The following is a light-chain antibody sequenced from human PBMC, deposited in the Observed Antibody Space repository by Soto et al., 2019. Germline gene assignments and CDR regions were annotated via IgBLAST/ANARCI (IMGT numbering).Light chain of an antibody. CDR3: MQALQTPIT. J-gene: IGKJ4*01. V-gene: IGKV2-28*01. CDR2: WGS. Sequence: DIVMTQSPLSLPVTPGEPASISCRSSQSLLHSNGYNYLDWYLQKPGQSPQLLIYWGSNRASGVPDRFSGSGSGTDFTLKISRVEAEDVGVYYCMQALQTPITFGGGTKV. CDR1: QSLLHSNGYNY.